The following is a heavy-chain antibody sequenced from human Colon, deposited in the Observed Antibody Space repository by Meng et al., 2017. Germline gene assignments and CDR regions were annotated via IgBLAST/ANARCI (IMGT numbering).Heavy chain of an antibody. D-gene: IGHD1-1*01. V-gene: IGHV4-39*07. CDR3: ATTRARFVGMDV. CDR2: IYYRGTP. Sequence: SDTLSLTSTVSGDSISGSGYYWYSIRQTPWKGLECIVNIYYRGTPYYNPSLRSRATISLDTSANTFSLHLTSVTAADTAVYYCATTRARFVGMDVWGHGTTVTVSS. J-gene: IGHJ6*02. CDR1: GDSISGSGYY.